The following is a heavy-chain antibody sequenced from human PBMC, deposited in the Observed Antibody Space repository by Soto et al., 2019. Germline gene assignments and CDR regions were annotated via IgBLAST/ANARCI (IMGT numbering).Heavy chain of an antibody. CDR2: INAGNGNT. CDR1: GYTFTSYA. D-gene: IGHD6-13*01. Sequence: ASVKVSCKASGYTFTSYAMHWVRQAPGQRLGWMGWINAGNGNTKYSQKFQGRVTITRDTSASTAYMELSSLRSEDTAVYYCAREGSSSWHTYYYYYGMDVWGQGTTVTVSS. V-gene: IGHV1-3*01. J-gene: IGHJ6*02. CDR3: AREGSSSWHTYYYYYGMDV.